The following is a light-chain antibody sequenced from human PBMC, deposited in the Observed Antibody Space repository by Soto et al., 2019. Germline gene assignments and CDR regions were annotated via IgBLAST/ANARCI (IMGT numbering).Light chain of an antibody. CDR2: GGI. CDR3: QSYDSGLSGVV. J-gene: IGLJ3*02. CDR1: NSNIESHYD. V-gene: IGLV1-40*01. Sequence: QSVLTQLPSVSGSPGQRVTISCTGTNSNIESHYDVHWYQQLPGKAPELHICGGINHRSGVPDRFSGSESGTSASLAITGVQPEDEGDYSRQSYDSGLSGVVFGGGTELTV.